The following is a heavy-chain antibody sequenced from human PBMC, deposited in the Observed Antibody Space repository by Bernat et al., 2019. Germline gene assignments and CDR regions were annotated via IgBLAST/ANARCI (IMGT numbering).Heavy chain of an antibody. Sequence: QLQLQESGPGLVKPSETLSLTCTVSGVSISSSSYYWGWIRQPPGKGLEWIGSIYYSGSTYYNPSLKSRVTISVDTSKNQFSLKLSSVTAADTAVYYCARDPSSGYFSAWGMDVWGQGTTVTVSS. CDR1: GVSISSSSYY. V-gene: IGHV4-39*02. J-gene: IGHJ6*02. CDR3: ARDPSSGYFSAWGMDV. D-gene: IGHD3-22*01. CDR2: IYYSGST.